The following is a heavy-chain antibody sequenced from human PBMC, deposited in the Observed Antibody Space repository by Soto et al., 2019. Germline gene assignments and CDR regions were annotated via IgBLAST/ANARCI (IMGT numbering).Heavy chain of an antibody. CDR1: GYTFTTYD. Sequence: ASVKVSCKASGYTFTTYDINWVRQATGQGLEWMGWMNPDSGNTGYAQKFQGRVTMTRNTSIGTAYMELSSLRSEDTAVYYCARARGCSGGSCTLPHYYYYYMDVWGKGTTVTVSS. V-gene: IGHV1-8*01. CDR3: ARARGCSGGSCTLPHYYYYYMDV. J-gene: IGHJ6*03. D-gene: IGHD2-15*01. CDR2: MNPDSGNT.